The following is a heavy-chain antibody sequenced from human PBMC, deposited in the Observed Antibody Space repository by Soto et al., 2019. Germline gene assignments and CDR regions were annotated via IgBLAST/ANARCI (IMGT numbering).Heavy chain of an antibody. CDR3: ATGIAVAGTSNFDY. CDR1: GFTFRSHA. J-gene: IGHJ4*02. V-gene: IGHV3-23*01. D-gene: IGHD6-19*01. CDR2: IGVGSTP. Sequence: GSLRLSCAASGFTFRSHAMSWVRRAPGKGLEWVSAIGVGSTPYYADSVKGRFTISRDNSKNTLYLQMNSLRAEDTAVYYCATGIAVAGTSNFDYWGQGTLVTVSS.